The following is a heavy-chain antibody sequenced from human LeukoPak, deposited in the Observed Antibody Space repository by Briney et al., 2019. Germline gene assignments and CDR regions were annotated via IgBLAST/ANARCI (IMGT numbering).Heavy chain of an antibody. V-gene: IGHV3-33*01. CDR2: IWYDGSNK. CDR1: GFTFSSYG. D-gene: IGHD6-13*01. Sequence: GGSLRLSCAASGFTFSSYGMHWVRQAPGKGLEWVAVIWYDGSNKYYADSVKGRFTISRDNSKNTLYLQMNSLRAEDTAVYYCARDREQLGLGYYYGMDVWGQGTAVTVSS. CDR3: ARDREQLGLGYYYGMDV. J-gene: IGHJ6*02.